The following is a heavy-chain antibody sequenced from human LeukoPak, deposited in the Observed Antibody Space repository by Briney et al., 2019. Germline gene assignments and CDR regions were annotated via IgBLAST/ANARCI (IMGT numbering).Heavy chain of an antibody. CDR2: ISYDGGNK. V-gene: IGHV3-30-3*01. D-gene: IGHD2-2*01. Sequence: PGGSLRLSCAASGFTFSSYAMHWVRQAPGKGLEWVAVISYDGGNKYYADSVKGRFTISRDNSKNTLYLQMNSLRAEDTAVYYCARDVVVCPGYWGQGTLVTVSS. CDR1: GFTFSSYA. CDR3: ARDVVVCPGY. J-gene: IGHJ4*02.